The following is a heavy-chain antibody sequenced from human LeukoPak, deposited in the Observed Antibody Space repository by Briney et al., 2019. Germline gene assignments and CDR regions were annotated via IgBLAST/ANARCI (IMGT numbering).Heavy chain of an antibody. CDR1: GFTFSSHW. D-gene: IGHD3-16*01. CDR3: ARDRGMITFGGED. J-gene: IGHJ4*02. Sequence: GGSLRLSCAASGFTFSSHWMSWVRQAPGKGLEWVANIKQDGSEKYYVDSVKGRFTISRDNAKNSLYLQMNSLRAEDTAVYYCARDRGMITFGGEDWGQGTLVTVSS. V-gene: IGHV3-7*05. CDR2: IKQDGSEK.